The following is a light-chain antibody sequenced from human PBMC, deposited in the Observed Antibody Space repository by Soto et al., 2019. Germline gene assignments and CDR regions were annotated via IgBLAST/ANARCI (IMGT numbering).Light chain of an antibody. CDR3: MQALQTPPT. J-gene: IGKJ1*01. Sequence: VLTQSPVSLPVTLGPPACISCSSSQRLLHSNGYNYLDWYLQKPGQSPQLLIYLGSNRASGVPDRFSGSGSGTDFTLKISRVEAEDVGVYYCMQALQTPPTFGQGTKVDI. CDR2: LGS. V-gene: IGKV2-28*01. CDR1: QRLLHSNGYNY.